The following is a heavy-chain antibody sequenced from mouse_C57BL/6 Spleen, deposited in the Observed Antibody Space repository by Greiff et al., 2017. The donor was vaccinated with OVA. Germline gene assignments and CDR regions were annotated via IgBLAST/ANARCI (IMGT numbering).Heavy chain of an antibody. Sequence: QVQLKQSGAELVRPGASVTLSCKASGYTFTDYEMHWVKQTPVHGLEWIGAIDPETGGTAYNQKFKGKAILTADKSSSTAYMELRSLTSEDSAVYYCTRYPLATVVAPGFAYWGQGTLGTVSA. V-gene: IGHV1-15*01. CDR1: GYTFTDYE. J-gene: IGHJ3*01. CDR3: TRYPLATVVAPGFAY. D-gene: IGHD1-1*01. CDR2: IDPETGGT.